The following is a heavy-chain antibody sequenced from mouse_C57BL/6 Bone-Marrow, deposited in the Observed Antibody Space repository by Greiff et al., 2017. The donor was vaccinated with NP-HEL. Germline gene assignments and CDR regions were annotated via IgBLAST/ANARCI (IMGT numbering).Heavy chain of an antibody. CDR2: IYPGDGDT. J-gene: IGHJ3*01. V-gene: IGHV1-80*01. CDR3: ARGAY. CDR1: GYEFSNYW. Sequence: VQLQESGAELVKPGASVKISCKASGYEFSNYWMNWVKQRPGKGLEWIGQIYPGDGDTNYNGKFKDKATLTADKSSSTAYMQLSRLTAEDSAVYFCARGAYWGQGTLVTVSA.